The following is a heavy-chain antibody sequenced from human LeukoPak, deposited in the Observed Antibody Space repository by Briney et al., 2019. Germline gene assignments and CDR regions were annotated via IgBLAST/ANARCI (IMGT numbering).Heavy chain of an antibody. V-gene: IGHV3-20*01. CDR1: GFTFGDYG. D-gene: IGHD3-10*01. J-gene: IGHJ3*02. CDR3: ARAGDYYGSGSYAFDI. Sequence: GGSLRLSCAASGFTFGDYGMSWVRQAPGKGLEWVSGINWNGGSTGYADSVKGRFTISRDNAKNSLYLQMNSLRAEDTALYHCARAGDYYGSGSYAFDIWGQGTMVTVSS. CDR2: INWNGGST.